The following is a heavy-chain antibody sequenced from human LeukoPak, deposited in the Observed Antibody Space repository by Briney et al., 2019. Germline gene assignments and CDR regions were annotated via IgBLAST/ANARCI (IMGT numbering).Heavy chain of an antibody. CDR3: ARWHSHGRYFDY. D-gene: IGHD1-26*01. J-gene: IGHJ4*02. V-gene: IGHV4-59*01. CDR1: GGTISGDY. Sequence: SETLSLTCTVSGGTISGDYWNWIRQPPGKGLEWIGYTSYSGNTDYKPSLRSRVTMSVGTSKNQLSLKLTSATAADTAVYYCARWHSHGRYFDYWGQGALVTVSS. CDR2: TSYSGNT.